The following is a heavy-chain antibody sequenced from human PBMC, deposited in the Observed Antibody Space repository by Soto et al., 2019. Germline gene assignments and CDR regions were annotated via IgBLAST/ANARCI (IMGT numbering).Heavy chain of an antibody. D-gene: IGHD6-6*01. Sequence: QVQLVQSGAEVQKPGSSVKVSCKASGGTFSSYTISWVRQAPGQGLEWMGRIIPILGIANYAQKFQGRGTITADKSTSTAYMELSSLRSEDTAVYYCAREYSSSSYYYYYMDVWGKGTTVTVSS. V-gene: IGHV1-69*08. CDR3: AREYSSSSYYYYYMDV. J-gene: IGHJ6*03. CDR2: IIPILGIA. CDR1: GGTFSSYT.